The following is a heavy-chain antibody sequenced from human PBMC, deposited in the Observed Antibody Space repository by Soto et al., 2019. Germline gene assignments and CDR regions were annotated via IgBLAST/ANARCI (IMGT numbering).Heavy chain of an antibody. D-gene: IGHD1-26*01. J-gene: IGHJ5*02. CDR2: ISYDGSNK. Sequence: SLRLACAASGFPFISYAMHWVRQAPGMGLEWVAVISYDGSNKYYADSVKGRFTISRDNSKNTLYLQMNSLRAEDTAVFYCARTLESASYYPPWFDPCGQRTLVTVSS. V-gene: IGHV3-30-3*01. CDR3: ARTLESASYYPPWFDP. CDR1: GFPFISYA.